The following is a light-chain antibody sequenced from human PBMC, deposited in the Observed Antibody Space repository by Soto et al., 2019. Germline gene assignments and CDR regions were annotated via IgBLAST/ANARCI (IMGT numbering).Light chain of an antibody. Sequence: EVVMTQSPATLSVSPGDTATLSCRASQSVSTNYVAWYQQKPGQAPRLLIYGASSRASGIPDRFRGSGSGTDFTLTISRLEPEDFAVYYCQQYANSHGTFGQGTKVDIK. CDR3: QQYANSHGT. CDR2: GAS. CDR1: QSVSTNY. J-gene: IGKJ1*01. V-gene: IGKV3-20*01.